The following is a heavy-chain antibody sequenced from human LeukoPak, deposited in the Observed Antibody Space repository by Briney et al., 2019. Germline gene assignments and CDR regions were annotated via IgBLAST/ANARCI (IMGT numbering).Heavy chain of an antibody. CDR2: INSDGSSI. Sequence: PGGSLRLSCAASGFTFCSSWMHWVRRAPGKGLDWVSRINSDGSSIAHADSVKGRFTISRDNAKNTLYLQMNSLRAEDTAVYYCARAGKSTSRSKSGFDYWGQGTLVTVSS. D-gene: IGHD2-2*01. CDR1: GFTFCSSW. CDR3: ARAGKSTSRSKSGFDY. V-gene: IGHV3-74*01. J-gene: IGHJ4*02.